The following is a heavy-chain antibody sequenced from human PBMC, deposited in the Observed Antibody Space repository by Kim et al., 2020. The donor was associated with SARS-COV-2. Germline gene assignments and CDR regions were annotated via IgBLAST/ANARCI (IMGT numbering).Heavy chain of an antibody. J-gene: IGHJ4*02. CDR1: GFTVSSNY. CDR3: ARAVDILRYFDWWGYFDY. D-gene: IGHD3-9*01. Sequence: GGSLRLSCAASGFTVSSNYMSWVRQAPGKGLEWVSVIYSGGSTYYADSVKGRFTISRDNSKNTLYLQMNSLRAEDTAVYYCARAVDILRYFDWWGYFDYWGQGTLVTVSS. V-gene: IGHV3-66*02. CDR2: IYSGGST.